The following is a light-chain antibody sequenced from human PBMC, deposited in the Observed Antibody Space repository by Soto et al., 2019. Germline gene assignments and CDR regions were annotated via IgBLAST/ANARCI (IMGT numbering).Light chain of an antibody. CDR2: GTS. V-gene: IGKV3-20*01. CDR1: QTVGSDY. Sequence: EIVLTQSPGTLYLSPGESVTLSCRARQTVGSDYLAWYQQRPGQAPRLLIYGTSTRATGIPDRFSGSGSGTDFTLTISRLEPEDFAMYFCQQYRTSAQTFGQGTKVEVK. J-gene: IGKJ1*01. CDR3: QQYRTSAQT.